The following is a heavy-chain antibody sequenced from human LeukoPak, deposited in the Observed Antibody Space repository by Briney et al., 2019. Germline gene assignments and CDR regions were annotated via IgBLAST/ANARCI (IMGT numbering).Heavy chain of an antibody. J-gene: IGHJ4*02. CDR3: AKDMTKKPQIVY. V-gene: IGHV3-30*18. CDR2: ISYDGSDK. CDR1: GFTFSSYG. Sequence: PGGSLRLSCAASGFTFSSYGMHWVRQAPGKGLEWVAVISYDGSDKYYADSVKGRFTISRDNSKNTLFLQMNSLTAADTAVYYCAKDMTKKPQIVYWGQGTLVTVSS.